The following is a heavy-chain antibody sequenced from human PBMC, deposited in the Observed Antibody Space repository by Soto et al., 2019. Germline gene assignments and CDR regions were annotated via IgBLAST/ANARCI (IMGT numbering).Heavy chain of an antibody. J-gene: IGHJ5*02. CDR1: GGSISSGGYY. CDR3: VSTYGSGHYHH. Sequence: SSETLSLTCTVSGGSISSGGYYWSWIRQHPGKGLEWIGYIYYSGSTYFNPSLKSRLTISVDTSKNTVYLQMNSLRAEDTAVYYCVSTYGSGHYHHWGQGTQVTVSS. CDR2: IYYSGST. V-gene: IGHV4-31*03. D-gene: IGHD3-10*01.